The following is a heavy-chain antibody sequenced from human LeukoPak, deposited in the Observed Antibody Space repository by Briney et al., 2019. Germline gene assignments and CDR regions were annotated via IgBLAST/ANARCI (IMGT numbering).Heavy chain of an antibody. CDR3: ARDQLAYSGYDTLFDY. Sequence: GGSLRLSCAASGFTFSSYGMHWVRQAPGKGLEWVAVIPYDGSNKYYADSVKGRFTISRDNSKNTLYLQLNSLRPEDTAVYYCARDQLAYSGYDTLFDYWGQGTLVTVSS. V-gene: IGHV3-30*03. CDR1: GFTFSSYG. CDR2: IPYDGSNK. D-gene: IGHD5-12*01. J-gene: IGHJ4*02.